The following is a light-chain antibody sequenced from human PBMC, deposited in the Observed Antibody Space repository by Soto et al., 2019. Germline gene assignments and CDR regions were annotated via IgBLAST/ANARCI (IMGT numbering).Light chain of an antibody. V-gene: IGLV1-40*01. CDR3: QSYDSSLSARV. CDR2: GNF. CDR1: SSNIGAGYD. Sequence: QALVTQPPSVSGAPGQRVTISCTGSSSNIGAGYDVHWYQQLPGTAPKLLIYGNFNRPSGVPDRFSGSKSGTSASLAITGLQAEDEVDYYCQSYDSSLSARVFGGGTTLTVL. J-gene: IGLJ3*02.